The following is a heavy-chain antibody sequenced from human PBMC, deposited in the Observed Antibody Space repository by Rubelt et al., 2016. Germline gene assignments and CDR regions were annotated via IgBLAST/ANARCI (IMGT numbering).Heavy chain of an antibody. J-gene: IGHJ3*02. V-gene: IGHV1-69*06. CDR3: ATSLRGSSNDAFDI. CDR2: IIPIFGTA. CDR1: GGTFSSYA. D-gene: IGHD2-2*01. Sequence: QVQLVQSGAEVKKPGSSVKVSCKASGGTFSSYAISWVRQAPGQGLEWMGGIIPIFGTANYAQKFQGRGTITADKSTSTAYMELSSLRSEDTAVYYCATSLRGSSNDAFDIWGQGTMVTVSS.